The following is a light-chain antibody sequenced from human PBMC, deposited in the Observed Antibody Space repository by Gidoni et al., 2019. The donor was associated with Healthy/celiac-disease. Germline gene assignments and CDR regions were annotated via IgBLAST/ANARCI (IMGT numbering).Light chain of an antibody. Sequence: SYELTQPPSVSVSPGQTASITCSGDKLGDKYACWYQHKPGQSPVLVIYQDSKRPSGIPERFSGSNSGNTATLTISGTQAMDEADYYCQAWDSSHWVFGGGTKLTVL. CDR3: QAWDSSHWV. V-gene: IGLV3-1*01. J-gene: IGLJ3*02. CDR1: KLGDKY. CDR2: QDS.